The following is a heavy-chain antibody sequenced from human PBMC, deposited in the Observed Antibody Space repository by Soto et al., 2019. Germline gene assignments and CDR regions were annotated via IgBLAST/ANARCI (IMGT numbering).Heavy chain of an antibody. CDR3: AEDLAPRRRGMDV. V-gene: IGHV1-69*13. Sequence: SVKISCKASGGTFSSYAISWVRQAPGQGLEWMGGIIPIFGTANYAQKFQGRVTITADESTSTAYMELSSLRSEDTAVYYCAEDLAPRRRGMDVWRQVTTVPVSS. CDR1: GGTFSSYA. J-gene: IGHJ6*02. D-gene: IGHD3-3*02. CDR2: IIPIFGTA.